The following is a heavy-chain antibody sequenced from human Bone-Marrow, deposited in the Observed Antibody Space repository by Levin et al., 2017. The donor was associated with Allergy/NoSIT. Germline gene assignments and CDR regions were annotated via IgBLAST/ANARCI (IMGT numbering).Heavy chain of an antibody. CDR1: GYTFTSYA. Sequence: ASVKVSCKASGYTFTSYAMNWVRQAPGQGLEWMGWINTNTGNPTYAQGFTGRFVFSLDTSVSTAYLQISSLKAEDTAVYYCARGGETTVYDAFDIWGQGTMVTVSS. J-gene: IGHJ3*02. V-gene: IGHV7-4-1*02. D-gene: IGHD4-17*01. CDR2: INTNTGNP. CDR3: ARGGETTVYDAFDI.